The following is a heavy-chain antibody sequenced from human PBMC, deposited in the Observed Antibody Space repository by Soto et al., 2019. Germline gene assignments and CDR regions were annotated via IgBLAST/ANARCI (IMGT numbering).Heavy chain of an antibody. CDR1: GFSLSTKRVG. D-gene: IGHD2-2*01. J-gene: IGHJ5*02. Sequence: GSGPTLVNTTQTLTLTCTFSGFSLSTKRVGVGWIRQPPGKALEWLALIYWDDDKRYSPSLKSRLTITKDTSKNQVVLTMTNMDPVDTATYYCAHTSPKLHCSSTSCYSFDWFDPWGQGTLVTVSS. CDR2: IYWDDDK. CDR3: AHTSPKLHCSSTSCYSFDWFDP. V-gene: IGHV2-5*02.